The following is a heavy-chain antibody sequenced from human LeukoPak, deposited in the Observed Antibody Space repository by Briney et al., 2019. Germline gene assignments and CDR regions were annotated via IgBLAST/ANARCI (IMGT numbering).Heavy chain of an antibody. CDR3: ARSATNRDISASGSDYYYYGMDV. V-gene: IGHV1-18*01. D-gene: IGHD3-10*01. CDR1: SYTFTSYG. CDR2: ISAYNGNT. Sequence: ASVKVSCKASSYTFTSYGISWVRQAPGQGLEWMGWISAYNGNTNYAQKLQGRVTMTTDTSTSTAYMELRSLRSDDTAVYYCARSATNRDISASGSDYYYYGMDVWGQGTTVTVSS. J-gene: IGHJ6*02.